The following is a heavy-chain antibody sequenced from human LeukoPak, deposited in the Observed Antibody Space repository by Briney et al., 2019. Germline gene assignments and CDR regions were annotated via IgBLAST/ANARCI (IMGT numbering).Heavy chain of an antibody. V-gene: IGHV1-2*06. J-gene: IGHJ4*02. CDR3: ARDPKWYYDSSGYYD. CDR2: INPNSGGT. Sequence: GASVKVSCKASGYTFTGYYMHWVRQAPGQGLEWMGRINPNSGGTNYAQKFRGRVTMTRDTSISTAYMELSRLRSDDTAVYYCARDPKWYYDSSGYYDWGQGTLVTVPS. D-gene: IGHD3-22*01. CDR1: GYTFTGYY.